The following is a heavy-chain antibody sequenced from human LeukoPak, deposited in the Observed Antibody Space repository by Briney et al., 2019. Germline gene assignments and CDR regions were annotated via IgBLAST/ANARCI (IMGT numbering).Heavy chain of an antibody. CDR1: GGSISSSSYY. V-gene: IGHV4-39*07. Sequence: SSETLSLTCTVSGGSISSSSYYWGWIRQPPGKGLEWIGSIYYSGSTYYNSSLKSRVTISVDTSKNQFSLKLSSVTAADTAVYYCARGSIAAAGTDYWGQGTLDTVSS. CDR3: ARGSIAAAGTDY. CDR2: IYYSGST. D-gene: IGHD6-13*01. J-gene: IGHJ4*02.